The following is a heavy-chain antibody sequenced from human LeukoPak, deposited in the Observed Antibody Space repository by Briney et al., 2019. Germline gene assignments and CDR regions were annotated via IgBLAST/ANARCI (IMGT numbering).Heavy chain of an antibody. J-gene: IGHJ5*02. Sequence: PSETLSLTCTVSGGSISSSNYFWGWLRQPPGKGLEWIGSLYYSGSTYYNPSLKSRVTISVDTSKNQFSLKLSSVTAADTAVYYCARVGYCAGDCYHTWFDPWGQGTLVTVSS. CDR3: ARVGYCAGDCYHTWFDP. CDR2: LYYSGST. CDR1: GGSISSSNYF. D-gene: IGHD2-21*02. V-gene: IGHV4-39*01.